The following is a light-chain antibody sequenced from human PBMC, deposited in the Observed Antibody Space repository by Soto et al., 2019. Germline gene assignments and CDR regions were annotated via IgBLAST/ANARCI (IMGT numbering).Light chain of an antibody. CDR1: SSNIGSNT. CDR3: VAWDDSLNGPL. J-gene: IGLJ2*01. V-gene: IGLV1-44*01. Sequence: QSVLTQPPSASGTPGQVVTISCSGSSSNIGSNTVNWYQHLPGTAPKLLIYTDSLRPSGVPGRFTAFKSGTSASLAISGLQSEDEADYYCVAWDDSLNGPLFGGGTKLT. CDR2: TDS.